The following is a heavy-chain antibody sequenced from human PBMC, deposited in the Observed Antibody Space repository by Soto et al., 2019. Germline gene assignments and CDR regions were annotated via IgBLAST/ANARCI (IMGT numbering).Heavy chain of an antibody. CDR1: GGSISSSSYY. CDR2: IYYSGST. V-gene: IGHV4-39*01. CDR3: ARQMGYYGDDLPSFDY. D-gene: IGHD4-17*01. J-gene: IGHJ4*02. Sequence: PSETLSLTCTVSGGSISSSSYYWGWIRQPPGKGLEWIGSIYYSGSTYYNPSLKSRVTISVDTSKNQFSLKLSSVTAADTAVYYCARQMGYYGDDLPSFDYWGQGTLVTVSS.